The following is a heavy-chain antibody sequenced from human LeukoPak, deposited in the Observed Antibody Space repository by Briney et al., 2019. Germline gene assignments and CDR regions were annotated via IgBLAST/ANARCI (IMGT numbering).Heavy chain of an antibody. CDR3: ARGVRFTMVRGVTWYYFDY. D-gene: IGHD3-10*01. V-gene: IGHV1-2*02. J-gene: IGHJ4*02. CDR1: GYTFTGYY. Sequence: GASVKVSCKASGYTFTGYYMHWVRQAPGQGLEWMGWINPNSGGTNYAQKFQGRVTMTRNTSISTTYMELSSLRSEDTAVYYCARGVRFTMVRGVTWYYFDYWGQGTLVTVSS. CDR2: INPNSGGT.